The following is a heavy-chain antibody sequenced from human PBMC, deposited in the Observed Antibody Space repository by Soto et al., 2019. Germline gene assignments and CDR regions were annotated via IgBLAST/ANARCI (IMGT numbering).Heavy chain of an antibody. J-gene: IGHJ4*02. D-gene: IGHD4-17*01. CDR2: IWYDGTQK. CDR1: GFTFNTYS. Sequence: GSLRLSCEASGFTFNTYSMHWVRPPPGKGLEWLAAIWYDGTQKYYADSVKGRFIISRDNSKKTLYLEMNSLRAEDTAVYYCARAGGTTVTGLWHFDSWGQGTLVTVS. V-gene: IGHV3-33*01. CDR3: ARAGGTTVTGLWHFDS.